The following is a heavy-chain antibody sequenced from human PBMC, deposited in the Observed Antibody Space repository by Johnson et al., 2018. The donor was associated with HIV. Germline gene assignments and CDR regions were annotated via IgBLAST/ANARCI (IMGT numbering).Heavy chain of an antibody. CDR1: GFTFDDYG. D-gene: IGHD4-17*01. CDR2: INWNGGST. J-gene: IGHJ3*02. Sequence: EVQLVESGGGVVRPGGSLRLSCAASGFTFDDYGMSWVRQAPGKGLEWVSGINWNGGSTGYADSVAGRFNISRVNAKNSLYLQMNSLIAEDTALYYCAREGRMDYGAPRAAFDIWGQGTMVTVSS. V-gene: IGHV3-20*04. CDR3: AREGRMDYGAPRAAFDI.